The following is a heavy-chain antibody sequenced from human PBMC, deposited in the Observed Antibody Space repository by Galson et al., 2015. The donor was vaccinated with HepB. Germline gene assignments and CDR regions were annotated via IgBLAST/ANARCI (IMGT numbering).Heavy chain of an antibody. CDR2: ISSSSSYT. Sequence: SLRLSCAASGFTFSDYYMSWIRQAPGKGLEWVSCISSSSSYTNYADSVKGRFTISRDNAKNSLYLQMNSLRAEDTAVYYCARDRSPNSSGYLRGIDAFDIWGQGTMVTVSS. V-gene: IGHV3-11*06. J-gene: IGHJ3*02. CDR3: ARDRSPNSSGYLRGIDAFDI. CDR1: GFTFSDYY. D-gene: IGHD3-22*01.